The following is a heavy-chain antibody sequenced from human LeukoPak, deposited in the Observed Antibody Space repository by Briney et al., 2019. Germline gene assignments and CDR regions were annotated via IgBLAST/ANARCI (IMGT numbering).Heavy chain of an antibody. Sequence: GGSLRLSCAASGFTFSSYAMSWVRQAPGKGLEWVGRIKSKTDGGTTDYAAPVKGRFTISRDDSKNTLYLQMNSLKTEDTAVHYCTTAPFGITIFGVVILMDVWGQGTTVTVSS. CDR1: GFTFSSYA. J-gene: IGHJ6*02. CDR2: IKSKTDGGTT. D-gene: IGHD3-3*01. CDR3: TTAPFGITIFGVVILMDV. V-gene: IGHV3-15*01.